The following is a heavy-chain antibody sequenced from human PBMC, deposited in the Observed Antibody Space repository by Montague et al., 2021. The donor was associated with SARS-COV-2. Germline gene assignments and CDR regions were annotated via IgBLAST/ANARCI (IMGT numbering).Heavy chain of an antibody. D-gene: IGHD6-6*01. J-gene: IGHJ3*02. CDR3: ARDAEGIAARRSDAFDI. CDR2: IYRGGST. V-gene: IGHV3-53*01. Sequence: SLRLSCAASGFTVSSTYMNWVRQAPGKGLEWVSVIYRGGSTYYADSVEGRFTISRDNSKNTLYHQMNSLRAEDTAVYYCARDAEGIAARRSDAFDIWGQGTMVTVSS. CDR1: GFTVSSTY.